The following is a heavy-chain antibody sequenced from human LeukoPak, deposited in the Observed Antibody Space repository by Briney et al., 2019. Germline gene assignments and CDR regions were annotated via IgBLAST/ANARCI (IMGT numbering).Heavy chain of an antibody. CDR3: ARARVYDYFDY. J-gene: IGHJ4*02. V-gene: IGHV1-2*02. CDR1: GYSFTGHY. D-gene: IGHD2/OR15-2a*01. CDR2: INPKSGGT. Sequence: GASVKVSCKASGYSFTGHYMHWVRQAPGQGLEWMGWINPKSGGTNYAQKFQGRVTMTRDTSISTAYMELSRLRSDDTAVYYCARARVYDYFDYWGQGTLVTVSS.